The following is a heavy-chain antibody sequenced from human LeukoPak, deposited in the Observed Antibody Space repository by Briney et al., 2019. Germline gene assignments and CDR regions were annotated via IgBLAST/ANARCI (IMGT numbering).Heavy chain of an antibody. Sequence: GGSLRLSCAASGFTFSNAWMSWVRQAPGKGLEWVGRIKSKTDGGTTDYAAPVKGRFTISRDDSKNTLYLQMNSLKTEDTAVYYCTTGPNYDILTGLATNSFDYWGQGTLVTVSS. CDR3: TTGPNYDILTGLATNSFDY. V-gene: IGHV3-15*01. J-gene: IGHJ4*02. D-gene: IGHD3-9*01. CDR2: IKSKTDGGTT. CDR1: GFTFSNAW.